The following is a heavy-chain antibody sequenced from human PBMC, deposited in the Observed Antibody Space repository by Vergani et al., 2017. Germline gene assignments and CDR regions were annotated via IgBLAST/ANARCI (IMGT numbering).Heavy chain of an antibody. D-gene: IGHD2-15*01. CDR2: INSDGDST. J-gene: IGHJ6*03. V-gene: IGHV3-74*01. Sequence: VQLVESGGGLVQPGGSLRLSCTASGFTFSNYWMQWVRQAPGTGLMWVSRINSDGDSTSYADSVKGRFTISRDNAKNTLYLQMDSRRAEDTAVYYCARDWWELLDYFDYMDVWGKGTTVTVSS. CDR1: GFTFSNYW. CDR3: ARDWWELLDYFDYMDV.